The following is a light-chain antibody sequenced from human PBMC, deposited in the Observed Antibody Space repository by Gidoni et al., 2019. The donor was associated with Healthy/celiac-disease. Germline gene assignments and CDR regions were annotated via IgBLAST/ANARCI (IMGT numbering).Light chain of an antibody. CDR1: QSVSSY. CDR3: QQRSNWPPLT. V-gene: IGKV3-11*01. Sequence: EIVLTPSPATLSLSPGERATLSCSASQSVSSYLVWYQQKHGQAPRLLISDASNSATGSPARFSGSGSGTDYSLTTSSLEHEDVAVYYCQQRSNWPPLTFGGGTKVEIK. J-gene: IGKJ4*01. CDR2: DAS.